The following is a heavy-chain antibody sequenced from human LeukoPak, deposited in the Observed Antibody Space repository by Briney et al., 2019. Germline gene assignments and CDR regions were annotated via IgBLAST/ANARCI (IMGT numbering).Heavy chain of an antibody. CDR1: GYTFTGYY. V-gene: IGHV1-2*02. Sequence: GASVNVSCKTSGYTFTGYYMHWVRQAPGQGLEWMGWINPNSGGTNYAQKFQGRVTMTRDTSISTAYMELSRLRSDDTAVYYCARDGRWFVGATNPGYWGQGTLVTVSS. CDR3: ARDGRWFVGATNPGY. J-gene: IGHJ4*02. CDR2: INPNSGGT. D-gene: IGHD1-26*01.